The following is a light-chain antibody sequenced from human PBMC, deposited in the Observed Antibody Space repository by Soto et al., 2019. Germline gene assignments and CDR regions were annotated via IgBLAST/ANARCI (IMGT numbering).Light chain of an antibody. V-gene: IGKV4-1*01. J-gene: IGKJ1*01. Sequence: DIEMTQSPDSLAVSLGERATINCKSSQSVLSSSDNQNYLAWYQQKPGQPPKLFFYWVSTREFGVPDRFSGSGSGTDFTLTISGLQAEDVAVYYCQQYYDIPPTFGQGTKVEI. CDR3: QQYYDIPPT. CDR2: WVS. CDR1: QSVLSSSDNQNY.